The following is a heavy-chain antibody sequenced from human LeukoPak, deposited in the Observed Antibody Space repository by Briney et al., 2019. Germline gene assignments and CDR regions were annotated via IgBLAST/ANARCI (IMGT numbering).Heavy chain of an antibody. CDR1: GGSISNYY. Sequence: SETLSLTCTVSGGSISNYYWSWIRQPAGKGLEWIGRIYSSGTTIYNPSLKSRVTMSVDTSKNQFSLKLSSVTAADSAVYFCASGSSGYDPWGQGTLVTVSS. CDR3: ASGSSGYDP. J-gene: IGHJ5*02. D-gene: IGHD5-12*01. V-gene: IGHV4-4*07. CDR2: IYSSGTT.